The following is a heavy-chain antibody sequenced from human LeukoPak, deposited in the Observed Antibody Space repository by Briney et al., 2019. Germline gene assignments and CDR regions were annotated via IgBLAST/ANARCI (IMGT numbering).Heavy chain of an antibody. CDR3: ARGSTNNYYYGSGSYPH. D-gene: IGHD3-10*01. V-gene: IGHV1-2*02. CDR2: INPNSGGT. CDR1: GYTFTGYY. J-gene: IGHJ1*01. Sequence: GASVKVSCKASGYTFTGYYMHWVRQAPGQGLEWMGWINPNSGGTNYAQKFQGRVTMTRDTSISTAYMELSRLRSDDTAVYYRARGSTNNYYYGSGSYPHWGQGTLVTVSS.